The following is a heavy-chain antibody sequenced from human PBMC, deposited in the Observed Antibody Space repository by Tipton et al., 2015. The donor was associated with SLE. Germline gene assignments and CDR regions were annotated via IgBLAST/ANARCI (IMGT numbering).Heavy chain of an antibody. Sequence: TLSLTCTVSGGSMNSVPYSWTWIRQHPGKGLEWLGYISYSGSTSYNPSLKSRLTISADTSKNQFSLKLTSVTAADTAVFYCARHRGYFTVSDYIDYWGQGTLVTVSS. V-gene: IGHV4-31*03. CDR2: ISYSGST. CDR1: GGSMNSVPYS. CDR3: ARHRGYFTVSDYIDY. D-gene: IGHD2-8*01. J-gene: IGHJ4*02.